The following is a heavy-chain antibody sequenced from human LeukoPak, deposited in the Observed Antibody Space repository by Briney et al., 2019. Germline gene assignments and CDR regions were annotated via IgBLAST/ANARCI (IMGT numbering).Heavy chain of an antibody. CDR1: DGSISSSSYY. J-gene: IGHJ5*02. CDR2: IYSSGST. CDR3: ARVEMATITNWFDP. V-gene: IGHV4-39*07. D-gene: IGHD5-24*01. Sequence: SETLSLTCTDSDGSISSSSYYWGSIRQPPGKEPQRIGSIYSSGSTYYNPSLKSRVTISVDTSKNQFSLKLSSVTAADTAVYYCARVEMATITNWFDPWGQGTLVTVSS.